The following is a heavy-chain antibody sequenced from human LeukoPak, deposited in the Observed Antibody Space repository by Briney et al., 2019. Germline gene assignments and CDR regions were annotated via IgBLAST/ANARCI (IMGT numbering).Heavy chain of an antibody. CDR1: GGSISSGGYY. CDR3: ARNFKAAGVTYFDY. D-gene: IGHD6-13*01. Sequence: SQTLSLTCTVSGGSISSGGYYWSWIRQHPGKGLEWIGYIYYSGSTYYNPSLKSRVTISVDTSKNQFSLKLSSVTAADTAVYYCARNFKAAGVTYFDYWGQGTLVTVSS. J-gene: IGHJ4*02. V-gene: IGHV4-31*03. CDR2: IYYSGST.